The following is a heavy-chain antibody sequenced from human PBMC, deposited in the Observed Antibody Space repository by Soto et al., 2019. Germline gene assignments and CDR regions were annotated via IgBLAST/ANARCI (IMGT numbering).Heavy chain of an antibody. J-gene: IGHJ6*02. CDR2: ISYDGSNK. V-gene: IGHV3-30-3*01. CDR3: AREAPGPAYGMDV. CDR1: GFTFSSYA. Sequence: PGGSLRLSCAASGFTFSSYAMHWVRQAPGKGLEWVAVISYDGSNKYYADSVKGRFTISRDNSKNTLYLQMNSLRAEDTAVYYCAREAPGPAYGMDVWGQGTTVTVS.